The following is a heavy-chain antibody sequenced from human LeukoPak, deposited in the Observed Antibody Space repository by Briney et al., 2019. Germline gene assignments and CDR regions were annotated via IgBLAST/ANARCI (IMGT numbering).Heavy chain of an antibody. V-gene: IGHV1-2*02. D-gene: IGHD2-2*02. CDR2: INPNSGGT. J-gene: IGHJ4*02. Sequence: ASVTVSYKASGYTFTVYYMHWVRQAPGQGLEWMGWINPNSGGTNYAQKFQGRVTMTRDTSISTAYMELSRLRSDDTAVYYCARGPIHCSSTSCYIWHFDYWGQGTLVTVSS. CDR3: ARGPIHCSSTSCYIWHFDY. CDR1: GYTFTVYY.